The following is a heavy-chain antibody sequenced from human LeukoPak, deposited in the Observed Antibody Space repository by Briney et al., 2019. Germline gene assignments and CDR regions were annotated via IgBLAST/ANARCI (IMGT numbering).Heavy chain of an antibody. D-gene: IGHD5-18*01. Sequence: PSETLSLTCTVSGGSISSYYWSWIRQPPGKGLEWIGYIYYSGSTNYNPSLKSRVTISVDTSKNQFSLKLSSVTAADTAVYYCARGPDTAMVFGMEVVYWGQGTLVTVSS. V-gene: IGHV4-59*01. CDR3: ARGPDTAMVFGMEVVY. CDR1: GGSISSYY. CDR2: IYYSGST. J-gene: IGHJ4*02.